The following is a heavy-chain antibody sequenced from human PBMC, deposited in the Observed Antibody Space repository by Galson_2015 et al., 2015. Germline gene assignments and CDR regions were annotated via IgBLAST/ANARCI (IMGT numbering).Heavy chain of an antibody. J-gene: IGHJ4*02. CDR1: GFTFSSFG. Sequence: SLRLSCAASGFTFSSFGMHWVRQAPGKGLEWVAVLSFDGSNTYYADSVKGRFTISRDNSKNTLYLQMNSLRAEDTAVYYCAKELNIGWYYFDNWGQGHLVTVSS. D-gene: IGHD6-19*01. V-gene: IGHV3-30*18. CDR3: AKELNIGWYYFDN. CDR2: LSFDGSNT.